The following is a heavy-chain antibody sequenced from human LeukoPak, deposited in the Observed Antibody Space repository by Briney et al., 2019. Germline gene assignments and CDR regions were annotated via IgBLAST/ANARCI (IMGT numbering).Heavy chain of an antibody. D-gene: IGHD6-19*01. Sequence: GGSLRLSCAASGFSFSTYSMIWVRQAPGKGLEWVSSVSGTSEYIYYADSVRGRFTISRDNAKNTVYLQMNSLRAEDTAVYYCARWYSSGWYSDYWGQGTLVTVSS. CDR3: ARWYSSGWYSDY. CDR1: GFSFSTYS. J-gene: IGHJ4*02. V-gene: IGHV3-21*06. CDR2: VSGTSEYI.